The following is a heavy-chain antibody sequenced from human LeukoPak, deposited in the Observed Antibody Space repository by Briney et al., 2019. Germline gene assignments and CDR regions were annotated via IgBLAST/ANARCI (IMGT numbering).Heavy chain of an antibody. D-gene: IGHD2-2*01. V-gene: IGHV3-21*01. CDR2: ISSSSSYI. Sequence: GGSLRLSCAASGFTFSSYSMNWVRQAPGKGLEWVSSISSSSSYIYYADSVNGRFTISRDNSKNTVYLQMNSLRAEDTAVYYCAKDRERVLTSTSCSFDSWGHGTLVTVSS. CDR1: GFTFSSYS. CDR3: AKDRERVLTSTSCSFDS. J-gene: IGHJ4*01.